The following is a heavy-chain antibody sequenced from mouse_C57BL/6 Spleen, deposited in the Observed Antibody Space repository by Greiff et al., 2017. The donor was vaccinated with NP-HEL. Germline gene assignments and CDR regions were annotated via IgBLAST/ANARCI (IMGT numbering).Heavy chain of an antibody. CDR1: GYTFTNYW. J-gene: IGHJ2*01. V-gene: IGHV1-72*01. CDR3: ARGLVYFDY. CDR2: IDPNSGGT. Sequence: VQLQQSGAELVRPGTSVKMSCKASGYTFTNYWIGWAKQRPGRGLEWIGRIDPNSGGTKYNEKFKSKATLTVDKPSSTAYMQLSSLTSEDSAVYYCARGLVYFDYWGQGTTLTVSS.